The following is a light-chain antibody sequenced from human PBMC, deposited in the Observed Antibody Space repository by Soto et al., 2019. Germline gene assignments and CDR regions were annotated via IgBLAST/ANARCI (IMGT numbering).Light chain of an antibody. Sequence: QSLRTQPASVSGSLGQSSTTSGTGTSSDVGRYNLVSWYQQHPGKAPKLMIYEGSKRPSGVSNRFSGSKSGNTASLTISGLQAEDEADYYCCSYAGSYVFGTGTKVTVL. CDR3: CSYAGSYV. CDR1: SSDVGRYNL. J-gene: IGLJ1*01. CDR2: EGS. V-gene: IGLV2-23*01.